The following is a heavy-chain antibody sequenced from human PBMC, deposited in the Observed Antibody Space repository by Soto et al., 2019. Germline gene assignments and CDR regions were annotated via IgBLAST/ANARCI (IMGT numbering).Heavy chain of an antibody. Sequence: QVQLQESGPGLVKRSGTLSLTCAVSGDSITNSRWWTWVRQPPGKGLEWIGDILHSGETNYNPSLKSRVFISVDKSQNPFSLRVSSVTAADTAVYYCAYSTGWYRHDVWGQGTLVTVSS. J-gene: IGHJ3*01. CDR1: GDSITNSRW. CDR3: AYSTGWYRHDV. V-gene: IGHV4-4*02. CDR2: ILHSGET. D-gene: IGHD6-19*01.